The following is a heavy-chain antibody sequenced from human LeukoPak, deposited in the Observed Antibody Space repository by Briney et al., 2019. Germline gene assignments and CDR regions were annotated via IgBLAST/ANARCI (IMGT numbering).Heavy chain of an antibody. CDR1: GGSISSYY. J-gene: IGHJ4*02. Sequence: SDTLSLTCTVSGGSISSYYWSWIRQPPGKGLEWIGYIYYSGSTNYNPSLKSRVTISVDTSKNQFSLKLSSVTAADTAVYYCAREGGYSSSWALDYWGQGTLVTVSS. D-gene: IGHD6-13*01. V-gene: IGHV4-59*01. CDR2: IYYSGST. CDR3: AREGGYSSSWALDY.